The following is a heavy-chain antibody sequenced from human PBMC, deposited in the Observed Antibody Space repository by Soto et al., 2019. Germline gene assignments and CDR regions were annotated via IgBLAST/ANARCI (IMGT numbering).Heavy chain of an antibody. V-gene: IGHV3-23*01. D-gene: IGHD3-10*01. Sequence: GGSLRLSCAASGFTFSSSAMSWVRQALGKGLEWVSAISGSGGSTYYADSVKGRFTISRDNSKNTLYLQMNSLRAEDTAVYYCAKLLLWFGELSQSGGMDVWGQGTTVTVSS. J-gene: IGHJ6*02. CDR1: GFTFSSSA. CDR3: AKLLLWFGELSQSGGMDV. CDR2: ISGSGGST.